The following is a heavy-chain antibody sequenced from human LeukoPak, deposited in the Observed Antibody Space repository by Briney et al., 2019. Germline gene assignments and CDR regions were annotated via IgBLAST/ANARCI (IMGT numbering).Heavy chain of an antibody. CDR2: ISYDGTNK. J-gene: IGHJ4*02. V-gene: IGHV3-30*18. D-gene: IGHD3-3*01. CDR1: GFTFRSYD. Sequence: GGSLRLSCAASGFTFRSYDMHWVRQAPGKGLEWVAVISYDGTNKYYADSVKGRFTISRDNSKSTLYLQMNSLRAEDTAVYYCAKENDFVYWGQGTLVTVSS. CDR3: AKENDFVY.